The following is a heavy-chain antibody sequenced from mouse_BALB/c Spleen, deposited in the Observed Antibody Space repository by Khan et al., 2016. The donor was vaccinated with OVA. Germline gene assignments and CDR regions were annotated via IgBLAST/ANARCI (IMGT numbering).Heavy chain of an antibody. CDR2: INPHIGET. CDR3: ARIYGSDFDY. V-gene: IGHV1-20*02. CDR1: GYSFTGYF. Sequence: VQLKQSGPELVKPGASVKISCKASGYSFTGYFMNWVMQSHGKSLEWIGRINPHIGETFYNQKFKGKATLTVDESSSTAHMELRSLASEDSAVYYCARIYGSDFDYWGQGTTLPVSS. J-gene: IGHJ2*01. D-gene: IGHD1-1*01.